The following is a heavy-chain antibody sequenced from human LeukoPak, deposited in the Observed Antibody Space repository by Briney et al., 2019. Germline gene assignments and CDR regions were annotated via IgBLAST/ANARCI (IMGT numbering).Heavy chain of an antibody. D-gene: IGHD3-22*01. Sequence: PSQTLSLTCTVSGGSISSGGYYWSWIRQHPGKGLEWIGYIYYSGSTYYNPSLRSRVTISVDTSKNQFSLKLSSVTAADTAVYYCARGRYYDSSGYFRKPFDYWGQGTLVTVSS. CDR2: IYYSGST. CDR3: ARGRYYDSSGYFRKPFDY. J-gene: IGHJ4*02. V-gene: IGHV4-31*03. CDR1: GGSISSGGYY.